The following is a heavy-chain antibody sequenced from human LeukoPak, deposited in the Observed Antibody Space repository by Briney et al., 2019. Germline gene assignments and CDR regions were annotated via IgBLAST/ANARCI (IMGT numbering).Heavy chain of an antibody. CDR3: ARDNSVGDVAWWFDP. Sequence: ASVKVSCKASGYTFTSCYMHWVRQAPGQGLEWMGIINPSGGSTSYAQKFQGRVTMTRDMSTSTDYMELSSLRSEDTAVYYCARDNSVGDVAWWFDPWGQGTLVTVSS. CDR2: INPSGGST. V-gene: IGHV1-46*01. D-gene: IGHD1-26*01. CDR1: GYTFTSCY. J-gene: IGHJ5*02.